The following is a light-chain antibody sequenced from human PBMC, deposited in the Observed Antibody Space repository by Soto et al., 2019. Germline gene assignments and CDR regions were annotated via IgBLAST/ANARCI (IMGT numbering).Light chain of an antibody. CDR3: SSYTSGSTLV. Sequence: QSALTQPASVSGSPGQSITISCTGTSSDVGGYNYVSWYQQHPGKAPKLMIYDVSNRPSGVSNRFAGSKSGNTASLTISGLQAEDDAAYYCSSYTSGSTLVFGGGTKVTVL. CDR2: DVS. CDR1: SSDVGGYNY. V-gene: IGLV2-14*01. J-gene: IGLJ3*02.